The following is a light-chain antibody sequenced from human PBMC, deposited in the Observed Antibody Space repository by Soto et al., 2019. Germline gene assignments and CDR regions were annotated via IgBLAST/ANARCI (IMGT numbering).Light chain of an antibody. CDR1: QTISSW. V-gene: IGKV1-5*01. CDR3: QQYHRYSP. Sequence: ITHSPATLSVSLRDRVTINCRASQTISSWLAWYQQKPGKAPKLLIYDVSTLASGVPSRFSGSASGTEFTLTISNLESEDFASYYCQQYHRYSPFGQGTKVDI. J-gene: IGKJ1*01. CDR2: DVS.